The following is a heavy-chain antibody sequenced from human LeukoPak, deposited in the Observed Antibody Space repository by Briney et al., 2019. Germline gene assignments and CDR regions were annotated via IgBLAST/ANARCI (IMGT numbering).Heavy chain of an antibody. V-gene: IGHV3-30*18. J-gene: IGHJ4*02. D-gene: IGHD3-10*01. Sequence: GGSLRLSCAASGFTFSSYGMHWVRQAPCKGLEWVAVISYDGSNKYYADSVKGRFTISRDNSKNTLYLQMNSLRAEDTAVYYCAKDDRALDYYGSGSYDYWGQGTLVTVSS. CDR2: ISYDGSNK. CDR3: AKDDRALDYYGSGSYDY. CDR1: GFTFSSYG.